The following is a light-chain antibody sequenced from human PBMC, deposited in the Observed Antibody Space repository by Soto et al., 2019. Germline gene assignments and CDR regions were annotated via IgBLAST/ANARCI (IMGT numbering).Light chain of an antibody. CDR3: SSYTRSSTLV. Sequence: QSALTQPASVSGSPGQSITISCTGTSSDVGGYNYVSWYQQHPGKAPKLMISEVSSRPSGVSNRFSGSKSGNTASLTISGLQAEDEADYYCSSYTRSSTLVFRGGTKLTVL. CDR2: EVS. V-gene: IGLV2-14*01. CDR1: SSDVGGYNY. J-gene: IGLJ2*01.